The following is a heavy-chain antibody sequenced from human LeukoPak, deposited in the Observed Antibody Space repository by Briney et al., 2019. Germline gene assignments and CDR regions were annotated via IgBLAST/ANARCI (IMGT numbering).Heavy chain of an antibody. J-gene: IGHJ4*02. CDR2: IRSKDKDYAT. Sequence: GGSLRLSCVGSGFTFSDSAIHWVRQAPGKGLEWVGRIRSKDKDYATAYSASVNGRFTLSRDDSKNTAYLQMNSLKTEDTAVYYCSRLEVGTTGNWGQGDLVTVSS. V-gene: IGHV3-73*01. D-gene: IGHD1-26*01. CDR3: SRLEVGTTGN. CDR1: GFTFSDSA.